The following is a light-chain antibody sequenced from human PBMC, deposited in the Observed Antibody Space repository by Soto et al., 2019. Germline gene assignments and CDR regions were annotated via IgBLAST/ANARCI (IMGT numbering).Light chain of an antibody. Sequence: QSALTQPPSVSGSPGQTITISCTGTSSDVGSYNVVSWYQQHPGKAPKLMIYESSKRPSGVSNRFSGSKSDNTASLTISGLQAEDEADYYCRSYAGSSSHVVFGGGTKLTVL. CDR2: ESS. V-gene: IGLV2-23*01. CDR3: RSYAGSSSHVV. J-gene: IGLJ2*01. CDR1: SSDVGSYNV.